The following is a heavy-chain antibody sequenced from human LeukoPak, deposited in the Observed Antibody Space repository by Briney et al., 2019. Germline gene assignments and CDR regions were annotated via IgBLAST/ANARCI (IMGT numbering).Heavy chain of an antibody. CDR1: GGSISTYY. D-gene: IGHD5-18*01. Sequence: SATLSLTCTVSGGSISTYYWNWIRKTPGKGLEWIGFMQYTGNSKYHPSLKSRVTMLVDTSKNQFSLKLSSVTAADTAVYYCARDAEHSYGRYFAYWGQGILVTVSS. J-gene: IGHJ4*02. CDR3: ARDAEHSYGRYFAY. V-gene: IGHV4-59*01. CDR2: MQYTGNS.